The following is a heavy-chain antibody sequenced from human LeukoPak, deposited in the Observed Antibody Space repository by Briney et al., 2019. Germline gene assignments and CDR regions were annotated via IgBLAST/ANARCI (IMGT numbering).Heavy chain of an antibody. CDR2: ISNSGSGT. Sequence: GGSLRLSCAASGFTFSDYYMGWIRQAPGKGLEWVSYISNSGSGTYYPDSVKGRFTISRGNAKKSLYLQVKSLRAEDTAVYYCARALNDAFDIWGQGTMVTVSS. J-gene: IGHJ3*02. CDR1: GFTFSDYY. V-gene: IGHV3-11*04. CDR3: ARALNDAFDI.